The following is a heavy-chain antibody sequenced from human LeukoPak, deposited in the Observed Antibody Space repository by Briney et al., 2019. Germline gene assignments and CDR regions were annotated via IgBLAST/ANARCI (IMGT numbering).Heavy chain of an antibody. CDR2: ISAYNGNT. J-gene: IGHJ6*02. D-gene: IGHD2-2*01. Sequence: ASVKVSCKASGYTFTSYGISWVRQAPGQGLEWMGWISAYNGNTNYAQKLQGRVTMTTDTSTSTAYMELRSLRSDDTAVYYCARMGDIVAVPAATDYYYYGMDVWGQGTTVTVSS. CDR3: ARMGDIVAVPAATDYYYYGMDV. CDR1: GYTFTSYG. V-gene: IGHV1-18*01.